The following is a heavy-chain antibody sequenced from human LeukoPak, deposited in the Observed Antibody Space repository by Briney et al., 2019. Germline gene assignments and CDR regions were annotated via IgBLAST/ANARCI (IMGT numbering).Heavy chain of an antibody. CDR3: ARVYVLRYFDWLPELHQRYGTDV. V-gene: IGHV4-34*01. CDR1: GGSFSGYY. J-gene: IGHJ6*02. D-gene: IGHD3-9*01. CDR2: INHSGST. Sequence: KPSETLSLTCAVYGGSFSGYYWSWIRQPPGKGLEWIGEINHSGSTNYNPSLKSRVTISVDTSKNQFSLKLSSVTAADTAVYYCARVYVLRYFDWLPELHQRYGTDVWGQGTTVTVSS.